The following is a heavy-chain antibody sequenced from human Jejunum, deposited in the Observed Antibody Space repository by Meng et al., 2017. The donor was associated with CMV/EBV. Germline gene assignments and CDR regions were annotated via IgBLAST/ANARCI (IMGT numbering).Heavy chain of an antibody. Sequence: WVASGSTFIDYGMSWVRLAPGKGLEWVSSISGGGDDTYYAESAKGRFTISRDNSRNTLYVQMNSLRVEDTAVYYCGRFWSGYLPDYWGQGTLVTVSS. CDR3: GRFWSGYLPDY. V-gene: IGHV3-23*01. CDR1: GSTFIDYG. J-gene: IGHJ4*02. D-gene: IGHD3-3*01. CDR2: ISGGGDDT.